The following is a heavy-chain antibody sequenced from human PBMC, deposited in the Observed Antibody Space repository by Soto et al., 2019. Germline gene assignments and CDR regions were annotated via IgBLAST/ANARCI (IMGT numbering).Heavy chain of an antibody. V-gene: IGHV1-18*01. D-gene: IGHD2-2*01. J-gene: IGHJ6*02. Sequence: ASVKVSCKTSGYTFSRYGLSWVRQAPGQGLEWMGWISPFNGNTNYAQKLQGGVTMTTDTSTSTAYMELRSLRSDDTAVYYCARACSSTSCYVYYYYGMDVWGQGTTVTVSS. CDR2: ISPFNGNT. CDR3: ARACSSTSCYVYYYYGMDV. CDR1: GYTFSRYG.